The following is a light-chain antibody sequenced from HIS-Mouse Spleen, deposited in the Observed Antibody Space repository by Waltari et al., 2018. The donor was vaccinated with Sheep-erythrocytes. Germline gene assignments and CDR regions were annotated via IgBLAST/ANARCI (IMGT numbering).Light chain of an antibody. CDR2: EGS. J-gene: IGLJ2*01. CDR1: SSDVGRYYL. V-gene: IGLV2-23*01. Sequence: QSALTQPASVSGSPGQSITLSCTGTSSDVGRYYLVPWYQQHPGKAPKLMIYEGSKRPSGVSNRFSGSKSGNTASLTISGLQAEDEADYYCCSYAGSSTLVFGGGTKLTVL. CDR3: CSYAGSSTLV.